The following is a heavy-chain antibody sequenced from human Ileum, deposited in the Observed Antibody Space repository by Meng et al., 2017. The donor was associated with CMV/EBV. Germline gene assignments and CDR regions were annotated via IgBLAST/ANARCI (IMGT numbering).Heavy chain of an antibody. J-gene: IGHJ4*02. CDR1: GGSISSYY. V-gene: IGHV4-59*01. CDR3: ARDKGGTIFDY. Sequence: QVQLQESGPGLVQPSEPLSLTCTVSGGSISSYYWSWIRQPTGKGLEWIGYIYYSGSTNYNPSLKSRVTISVATSKNQFSLKLSSVTAADTAVYYCARDKGGTIFDYWGQGTLVTVSS. CDR2: IYYSGST. D-gene: IGHD3-16*01.